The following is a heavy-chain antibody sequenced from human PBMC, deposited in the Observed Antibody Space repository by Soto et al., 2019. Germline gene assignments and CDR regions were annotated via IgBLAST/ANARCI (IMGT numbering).Heavy chain of an antibody. CDR1: GDSVSTNSAT. Sequence: SQTLSLTFAISGDSVSTNSATWYWIRQSPSRGLEWLGRTYFRSRWYNDYAISVKSRITINPDTSKNQFSLLLNSVTPEDTAVYYCARVSFDHFVHWFDPWGQGTLVTVSS. D-gene: IGHD3-9*01. CDR2: TYFRSRWYN. J-gene: IGHJ5*02. V-gene: IGHV6-1*01. CDR3: ARVSFDHFVHWFDP.